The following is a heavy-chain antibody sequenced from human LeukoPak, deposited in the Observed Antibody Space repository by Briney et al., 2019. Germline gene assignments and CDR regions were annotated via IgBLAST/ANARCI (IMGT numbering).Heavy chain of an antibody. CDR1: GGSISSTSYH. J-gene: IGHJ5*02. CDR3: ARYASGGYYWFDP. D-gene: IGHD3-10*01. V-gene: IGHV4-39*01. CDR2: VYYTGSA. Sequence: SETLSLTCTVSGGSISSTSYHWAWIRQPPGKGLEWIATVYYTGSAYYNPSLKSRVTISVDTSKSQFSLKLTSVTTADTALYCCARYASGGYYWFDPWGQGTLVTVSS.